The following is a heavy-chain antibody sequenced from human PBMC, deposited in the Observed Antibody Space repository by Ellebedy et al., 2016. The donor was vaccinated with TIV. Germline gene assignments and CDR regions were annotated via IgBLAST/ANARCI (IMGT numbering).Heavy chain of an antibody. Sequence: ASVKVSXXASGYTFSSYGITWLRQAPGQGLEWMGWISVSNGDTKYAQNLQGRVTMTTDTSTSTAYMELRSLRSDDTAVYYCARRVGPVDGLDFWGQGTTVTVSS. V-gene: IGHV1-18*01. CDR1: GYTFSSYG. J-gene: IGHJ6*02. D-gene: IGHD5-24*01. CDR3: ARRVGPVDGLDF. CDR2: ISVSNGDT.